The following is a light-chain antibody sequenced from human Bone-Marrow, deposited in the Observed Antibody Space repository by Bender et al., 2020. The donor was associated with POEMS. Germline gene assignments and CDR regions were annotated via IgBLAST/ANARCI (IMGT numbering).Light chain of an antibody. J-gene: IGLJ2*01. CDR1: SSNIGAGFD. Sequence: QSVLTQPPSVSGAPGQRVTISCTGSSSNIGAGFDVHWYQQLPGTAPKLLIYGNTNRPSGVPDRFSGSTSGTSASLAIAGLQAEDEADYFCSSYTGSSTVVFGGGTKLTVL. CDR2: GNT. CDR3: SSYTGSSTVV. V-gene: IGLV1-40*01.